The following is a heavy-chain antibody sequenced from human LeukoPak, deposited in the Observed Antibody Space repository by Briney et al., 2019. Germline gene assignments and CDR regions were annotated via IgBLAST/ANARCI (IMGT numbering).Heavy chain of an antibody. Sequence: GGSLRLSCAVSGFTFSIYAMSWVRQAPGQGLEWVSAISGSGGSTYYADSVKGRFTISRDNSKNTLYLQMNSLRAEDTAVYYCAKIAGYIYGSPHWGQGTLVTVSS. J-gene: IGHJ4*02. V-gene: IGHV3-23*01. CDR1: GFTFSIYA. D-gene: IGHD5-18*01. CDR3: AKIAGYIYGSPH. CDR2: ISGSGGST.